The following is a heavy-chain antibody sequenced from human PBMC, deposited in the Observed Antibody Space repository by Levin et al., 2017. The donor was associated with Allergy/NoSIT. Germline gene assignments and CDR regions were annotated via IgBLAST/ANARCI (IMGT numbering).Heavy chain of an antibody. CDR1: GFTFSSYT. D-gene: IGHD5-12*01. CDR3: ASSMSGYEYSNYYYGMDV. J-gene: IGHJ6*02. Sequence: PGGSLRLSCAASGFTFSSYTIHWVRQAPGKGLEWVAVISYDGSNKYYADSVKGRFTISRDNSKNTLDLQMNSLRAEDTAVYHCASSMSGYEYSNYYYGMDVWGQGTTVTVSS. CDR2: ISYDGSNK. V-gene: IGHV3-30*04.